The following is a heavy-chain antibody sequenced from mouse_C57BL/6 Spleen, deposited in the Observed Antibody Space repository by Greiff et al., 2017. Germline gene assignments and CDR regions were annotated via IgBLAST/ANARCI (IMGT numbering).Heavy chain of an antibody. CDR3: ARLGSMVTADAKDY. J-gene: IGHJ4*01. Sequence: VQLQQSGPELVKPGASVKISCKASGYTFTDYYLNWVKQSHGKSLEWIGDINPNNGGTSYNQKFKGKATLTVDKSSSPAYMELRSLASEDSAFYYSARLGSMVTADAKDYWGQGTSVTVSS. CDR1: GYTFTDYY. CDR2: INPNNGGT. D-gene: IGHD2-2*01. V-gene: IGHV1-26*01.